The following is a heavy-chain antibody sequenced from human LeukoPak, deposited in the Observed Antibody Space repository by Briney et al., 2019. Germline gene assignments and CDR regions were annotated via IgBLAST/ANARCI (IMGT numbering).Heavy chain of an antibody. CDR1: GFTFSSYA. CDR3: ATPFPTSGYYPNYFDY. J-gene: IGHJ4*02. V-gene: IGHV3-23*01. CDR2: ISGSGGGT. Sequence: GGSLRLSCAASGFTFSSYAMSWVRQAPGKGLEWVSAISGSGGGTYYADSVKGRFTISRDNSKSTLYLQMNSLRAEDTAVYYCATPFPTSGYYPNYFDYWGQGTLVTVSS. D-gene: IGHD3-22*01.